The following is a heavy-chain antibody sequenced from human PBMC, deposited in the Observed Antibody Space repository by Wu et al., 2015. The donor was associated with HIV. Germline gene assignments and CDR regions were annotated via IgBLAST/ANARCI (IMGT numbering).Heavy chain of an antibody. CDR2: IVVGSGNT. CDR1: GFTFTSSA. V-gene: IGHV1-58*02. J-gene: IGHJ3*02. Sequence: QLVRSGPEVKKPGTSVKVSCKASGFTFTSSATQWVRQARGQRLEWIGWIVVGSGNTNYAQKFQERVTITRDTSTRTAYMELSSLRSEDTAVYYCAAKSYYSDSRGYYDDGFDIWGQGTMVTVSS. D-gene: IGHD3-22*01. CDR3: AAKSYYSDSRGYYDDGFDI.